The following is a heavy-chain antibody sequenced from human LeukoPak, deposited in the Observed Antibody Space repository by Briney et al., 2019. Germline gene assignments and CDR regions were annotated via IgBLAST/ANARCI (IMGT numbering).Heavy chain of an antibody. CDR2: IDKSGKT. CDR1: GGSISSTGHF. CDR3: ARDRGNHITEY. Sequence: SETLSLTCTVSGGSISSTGHFWAWIRQPPGKGLEWIGSIDKSGKTYYKPSLSSRVTISADTSKNQFSLKLSSVTAADTAVYYXARDRGNHITEYWGQGTLVTVS. D-gene: IGHD1-14*01. V-gene: IGHV4-39*01. J-gene: IGHJ4*02.